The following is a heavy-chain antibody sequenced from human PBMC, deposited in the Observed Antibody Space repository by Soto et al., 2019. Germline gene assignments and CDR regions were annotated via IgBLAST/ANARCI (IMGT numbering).Heavy chain of an antibody. D-gene: IGHD2-8*01. V-gene: IGHV1-18*01. CDR1: GYTFTRYG. CDR2: ISGYNGDA. CDR3: AKNGQPPYYYYGLDV. Sequence: QGQLVQSGAEVKMPGASVKVSCKASGYTFTRYGISWVRQAPGQGLEWMGWISGYNGDANYAQRFQGRVSKTIDTSTTTAYMELRTLTPDDTAVYYCAKNGQPPYYYYGLDVWGQGTTVTVSS. J-gene: IGHJ6*02.